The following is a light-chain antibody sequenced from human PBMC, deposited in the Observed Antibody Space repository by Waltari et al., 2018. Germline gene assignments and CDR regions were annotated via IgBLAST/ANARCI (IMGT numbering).Light chain of an antibody. CDR1: SSDVCGHNY. CDR2: EVN. CDR3: SSYTSSSTVV. V-gene: IGLV2-14*01. Sequence: QSALTQPASVSGSPGQSITISCTGTSSDVCGHNYDSLYQHHPGKAPKLMIYEVNNRPSGVSTRFSGSKSGNTASLTISDLQAEDEADYHCSSYTSSSTVVFGGGTKLTVL. J-gene: IGLJ2*01.